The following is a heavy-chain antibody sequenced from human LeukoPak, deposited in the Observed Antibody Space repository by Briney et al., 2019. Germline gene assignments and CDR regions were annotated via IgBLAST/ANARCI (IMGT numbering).Heavy chain of an antibody. J-gene: IGHJ4*02. Sequence: GGSLRLSCAASGFTFSDYYMSWIRQAPGKGLEWVSYTSSSGGSTYYADSVKGRFTISRDNSKNTLYLQMNSLRAEDTAVYYCAIKAPRYYYDSSYPDYWGQGTLVTVSS. V-gene: IGHV3-11*01. D-gene: IGHD3-22*01. CDR2: TSSSGGST. CDR3: AIKAPRYYYDSSYPDY. CDR1: GFTFSDYY.